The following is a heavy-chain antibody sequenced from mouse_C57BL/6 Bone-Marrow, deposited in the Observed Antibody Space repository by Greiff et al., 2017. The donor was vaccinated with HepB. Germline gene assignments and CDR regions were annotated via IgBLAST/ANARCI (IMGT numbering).Heavy chain of an antibody. D-gene: IGHD1-1*01. V-gene: IGHV14-3*01. CDR1: GFNIKNTY. CDR3: ARKGYYGSSRYYYAMDY. J-gene: IGHJ4*01. CDR2: IDPANGNT. Sequence: VQLQQSVAELVRPGASVKLSCTASGFNIKNTYMHWVKQRPEQGLEWIGRIDPANGNTKYAPKFQGKATITADTSSNTAYLQLSSLTSEDTAIYYCARKGYYGSSRYYYAMDYWGQGTSVTVS.